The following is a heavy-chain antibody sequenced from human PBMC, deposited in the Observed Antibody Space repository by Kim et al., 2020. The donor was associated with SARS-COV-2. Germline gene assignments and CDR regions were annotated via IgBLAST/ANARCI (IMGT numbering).Heavy chain of an antibody. CDR1: GGSISSYY. D-gene: IGHD1-1*01. J-gene: IGHJ4*02. V-gene: IGHV4-59*08. CDR2: IYYSGST. CDR3: ARLPGKVFDY. Sequence: SETLSLTCTVSGGSISSYYWSWIRQPPGKGLEWIGYIYYSGSTNYNPSLKSRVTISVDTSKNQFSLKLSSVTAADTAVYYCARLPGKVFDYWGQGTLVTV.